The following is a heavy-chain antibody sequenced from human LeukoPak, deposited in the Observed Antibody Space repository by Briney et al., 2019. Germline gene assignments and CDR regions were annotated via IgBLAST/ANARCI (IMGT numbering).Heavy chain of an antibody. D-gene: IGHD5-18*01. J-gene: IGHJ4*02. CDR2: IRGSGGST. Sequence: GGSLRLSCAASGFTFSSYAMSWVRQAPGKGLEWVSAIRGSGGSTYYADSVKGRFTISRDNSKNTLYLQMNSLRAEDPAVYYCASDVDTAMVTXYWGQGTLVTVSS. CDR3: ASDVDTAMVTXY. CDR1: GFTFSSYA. V-gene: IGHV3-23*01.